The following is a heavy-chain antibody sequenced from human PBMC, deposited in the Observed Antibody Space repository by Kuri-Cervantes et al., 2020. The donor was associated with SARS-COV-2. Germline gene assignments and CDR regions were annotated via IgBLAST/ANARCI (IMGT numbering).Heavy chain of an antibody. CDR2: INPNSGGT. CDR1: GYTFTGYY. D-gene: IGHD3-22*01. CDR3: ARERRGTYYYDSSCYYSGWFDP. Sequence: ASVKVSCKASGYTFTGYYMHWVRQAPGQGLEWMGWINPNSGGTNYAQKFQGRVTMTRVTSISTAYMELSSLRSDDTAVYYCARERRGTYYYDSSCYYSGWFDPWGQGTLVTVSS. V-gene: IGHV1-2*02. J-gene: IGHJ5*02.